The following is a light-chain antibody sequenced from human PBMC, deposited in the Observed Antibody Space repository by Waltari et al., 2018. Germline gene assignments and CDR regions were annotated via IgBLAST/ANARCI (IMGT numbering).Light chain of an antibody. CDR2: GAS. V-gene: IGKV3-15*01. CDR3: QQSSNWPRT. Sequence: EIVMTQSPATLSVSPGGRATLSCRASQSVSSNLAWYQQKPGQAPRLLIYGASTRATGIPAWFSGSGSGTEFTLTISSLQSEDFAVYYCQQSSNWPRTFGQGTKVEIK. CDR1: QSVSSN. J-gene: IGKJ1*01.